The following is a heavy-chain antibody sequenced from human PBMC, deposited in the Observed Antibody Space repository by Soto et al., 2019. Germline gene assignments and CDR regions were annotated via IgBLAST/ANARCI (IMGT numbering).Heavy chain of an antibody. J-gene: IGHJ4*02. Sequence: QVQLQQWGAGLLKPSETLSLTCAVYGGSFSGYYWSWIRQPPGKGLAWIGEINHSGSTNYNPALKSRVTISGDTSKNQFSLKLSSVTAADTAVYYCARAVRDFDYWGQGTLVTVSS. CDR1: GGSFSGYY. CDR3: ARAVRDFDY. D-gene: IGHD6-6*01. CDR2: INHSGST. V-gene: IGHV4-34*01.